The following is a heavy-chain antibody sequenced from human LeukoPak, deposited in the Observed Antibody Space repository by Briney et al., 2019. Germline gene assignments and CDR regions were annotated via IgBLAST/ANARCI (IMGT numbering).Heavy chain of an antibody. CDR2: ISDSGVDT. D-gene: IGHD2-15*01. J-gene: IGHJ4*02. CDR1: GFIFSNYA. CDR3: AKRGGSYYSDY. V-gene: IGHV3-23*01. Sequence: GGSLRLSCAASGFIFSNYAMSWVRQAPGKGLEWVSSISDSGVDTYYEDSVQGRFTISRDNSKNTLYLQMNSLRAEDTAVYYCAKRGGSYYSDYWGQGSLVTVSS.